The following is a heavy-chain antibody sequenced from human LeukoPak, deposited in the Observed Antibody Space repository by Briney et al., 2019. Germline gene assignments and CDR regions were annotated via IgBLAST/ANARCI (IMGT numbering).Heavy chain of an antibody. V-gene: IGHV4-59*01. CDR2: ISYSGST. Sequence: SETLSLTCTVSGGSINSYYWSWIRQPPGKELEWIGYISYSGSTNYNPSLKSRVTISLATSKNQFFLKLNSVTAADTALYYCARGTAVWGQGTLVTVSS. CDR1: GGSINSYY. CDR3: ARGTAV. D-gene: IGHD2-21*02. J-gene: IGHJ4*02.